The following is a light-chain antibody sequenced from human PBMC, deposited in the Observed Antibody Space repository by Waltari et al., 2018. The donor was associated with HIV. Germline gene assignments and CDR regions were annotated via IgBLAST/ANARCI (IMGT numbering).Light chain of an antibody. CDR2: EVN. CDR1: SSDVGGSKY. J-gene: IGLJ3*02. Sequence: QSALTQPPSASGSPGQSVTISCTGTSSDVGGSKYVPWYQQHPGKAPKPMIYEVNKRPSGVPDRFSGSKSANTASLTVSGLQADDEADYYCNSYAGSNNWVFGGGTKLTVL. CDR3: NSYAGSNNWV. V-gene: IGLV2-8*01.